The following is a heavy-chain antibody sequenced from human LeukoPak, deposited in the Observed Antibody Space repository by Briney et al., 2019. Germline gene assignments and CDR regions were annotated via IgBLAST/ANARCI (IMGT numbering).Heavy chain of an antibody. CDR1: GFTFSTYS. Sequence: GGSLRLSCAASGFTFSTYSMNWVRQAPGRGLEWVSAISGSGGSTYYADSVKGRFTISRDNSKNTLYLQMNSLRAEDTAVYYCAKGRMVRGVIYYFDYWGQGTLVTVSS. CDR2: ISGSGGST. CDR3: AKGRMVRGVIYYFDY. V-gene: IGHV3-23*01. D-gene: IGHD3-10*01. J-gene: IGHJ4*02.